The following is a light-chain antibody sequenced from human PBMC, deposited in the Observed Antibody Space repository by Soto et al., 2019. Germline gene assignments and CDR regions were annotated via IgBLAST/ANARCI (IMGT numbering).Light chain of an antibody. CDR2: EVS. Sequence: QSALTQPASVSGSPGQSITISCTGTSSDVGGYNYVSWYQQHPGKAPKLMIYEVSNRPSGVSHRFSGSKSGNTASLTISGPQAEGEADYYCSSYTSSSTLVFGGGTKLTVL. J-gene: IGLJ2*01. CDR3: SSYTSSSTLV. V-gene: IGLV2-14*01. CDR1: SSDVGGYNY.